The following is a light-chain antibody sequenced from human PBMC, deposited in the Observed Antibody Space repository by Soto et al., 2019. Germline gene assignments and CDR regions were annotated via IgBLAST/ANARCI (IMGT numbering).Light chain of an antibody. CDR2: EVT. CDR3: SSFVGGHHVV. V-gene: IGLV2-8*01. J-gene: IGLJ2*01. CDR1: SSDVGGYNY. Sequence: QSALTQPPSASGSPGQSVTISCTGTSSDVGGYNYVSWFQQHPGKAPKLIIYEVTKRPSGVPDRFSGSKSGNTASLTVSGLQAEDEADYYCSSFVGGHHVVFGGGTKLTVL.